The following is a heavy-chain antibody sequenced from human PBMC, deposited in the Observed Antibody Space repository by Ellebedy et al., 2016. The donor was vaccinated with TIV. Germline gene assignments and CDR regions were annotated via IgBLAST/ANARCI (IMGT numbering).Heavy chain of an antibody. CDR1: GFTFANYW. Sequence: GESLKISCAASGFTFANYWMTWVRQAPGKGLEWVASMKEDGSETYYVDSVKGRFTVSRDNAKNSLYLQMNSLRVEDTAVYYCGRGGGAPDYWGLGTMVTVSS. CDR3: GRGGGAPDY. J-gene: IGHJ4*02. D-gene: IGHD3-16*01. CDR2: MKEDGSET. V-gene: IGHV3-7*01.